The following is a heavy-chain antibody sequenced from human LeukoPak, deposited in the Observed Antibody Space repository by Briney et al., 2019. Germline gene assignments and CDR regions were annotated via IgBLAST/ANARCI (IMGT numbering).Heavy chain of an antibody. Sequence: GGSLRLSCGASGFTFSTYNMNWVRQAPGKGLEWVSSISSSSTYIYYADSVKGRFTISRDNAKSSLYLQMNSLRAEDTAVYYCARLITFGGVIVNDYWGQGTLVTVSS. D-gene: IGHD3-16*02. J-gene: IGHJ4*02. CDR3: ARLITFGGVIVNDY. V-gene: IGHV3-21*01. CDR2: ISSSSTYI. CDR1: GFTFSTYN.